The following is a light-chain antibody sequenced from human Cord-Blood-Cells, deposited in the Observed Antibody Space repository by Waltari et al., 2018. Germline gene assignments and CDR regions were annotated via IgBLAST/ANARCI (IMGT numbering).Light chain of an antibody. J-gene: IGKJ5*01. Sequence: EIVMTPSPATLSVSPGERATLSCRASQSVSSNLAWYQQKPGQAPRLIIYGASTRATGIPARFSGSGSGTEFTLTISSLQSEDFAVYYCQQYNNWITFGQGTRLEIK. CDR1: QSVSSN. CDR3: QQYNNWIT. V-gene: IGKV3-15*01. CDR2: GAS.